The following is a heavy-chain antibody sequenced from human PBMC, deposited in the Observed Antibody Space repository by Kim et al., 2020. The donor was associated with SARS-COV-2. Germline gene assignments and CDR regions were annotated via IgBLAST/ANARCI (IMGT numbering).Heavy chain of an antibody. Sequence: SETLSLTCTVSGGSISSYYWSWIRQPPGKGLEWIGYIYYSGSTNYNPSLKSRVTISVDTSKNQFSLKLSSVTAADTAVYYCARDRYGIAVADTWGQGTLVTVSS. CDR1: GGSISSYY. J-gene: IGHJ5*02. CDR2: IYYSGST. D-gene: IGHD6-19*01. CDR3: ARDRYGIAVADT. V-gene: IGHV4-59*13.